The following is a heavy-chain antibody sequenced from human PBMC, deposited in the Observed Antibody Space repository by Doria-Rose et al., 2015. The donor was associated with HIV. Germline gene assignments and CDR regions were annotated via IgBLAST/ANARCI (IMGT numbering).Heavy chain of an antibody. V-gene: IGHV4-34*01. Sequence: QVQLQQWDAGLVKPSETLSLTCAVFGGSFSGYYWSWIRQPPGKGLEWIGEINHSGSNNYNTSLKSRVTISLDTSRNLFSRKLSSVTAADTAVYYCARGLLRGGWNDVDYYYGMDVWGQGTTVTVSS. CDR1: GGSFSGYY. D-gene: IGHD1-1*01. J-gene: IGHJ6*02. CDR3: ARGLLRGGWNDVDYYYGMDV. CDR2: INHSGSN.